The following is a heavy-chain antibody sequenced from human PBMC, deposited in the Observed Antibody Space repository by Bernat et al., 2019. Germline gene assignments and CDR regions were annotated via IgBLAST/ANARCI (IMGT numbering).Heavy chain of an antibody. Sequence: QVQLVQSGAEVKKPGASVKVSCKASGYTFTSYAMHWVRQAPGQRLEWMGWINAGNGNTKYSQKFQGRVTITRDTSASTAYMELSSLRSEDTAVYYCAREAVAGEAFDIWGQGTMVTVSS. J-gene: IGHJ3*02. CDR1: GYTFTSYA. CDR2: INAGNGNT. D-gene: IGHD6-19*01. V-gene: IGHV1-3*01. CDR3: AREAVAGEAFDI.